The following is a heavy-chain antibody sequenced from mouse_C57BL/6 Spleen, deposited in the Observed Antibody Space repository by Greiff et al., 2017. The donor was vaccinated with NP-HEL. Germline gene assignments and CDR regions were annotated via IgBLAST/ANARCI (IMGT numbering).Heavy chain of an antibody. CDR3: TRQGLTGAFAY. D-gene: IGHD4-1*01. CDR2: ISSGGDYI. V-gene: IGHV5-9-1*02. CDR1: GFTFSSYA. J-gene: IGHJ3*01. Sequence: EVQLVESGEGLVKPGGSLKLSCAASGFTFSSYAMSWVRQTPEKRLEWVAYISSGGDYIYYADTVKGRFTNSRDNARNTLYLQMSSLKSEDTAMYYCTRQGLTGAFAYWGQGTLVTVSA.